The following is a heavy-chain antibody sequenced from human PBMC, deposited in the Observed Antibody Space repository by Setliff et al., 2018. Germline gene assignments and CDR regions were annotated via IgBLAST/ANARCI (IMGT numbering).Heavy chain of an antibody. J-gene: IGHJ4*02. CDR3: ARLVRYCSKTTCQTASGAEL. CDR2: VTVYNGNT. D-gene: IGHD2-8*01. CDR1: GYTFSNYG. Sequence: ASVKVSCKASGYTFSNYGVTWVRQAPGQGLEWMGWVTVYNGNTKYAQNLQGRLTLTTDISTSTAYMELGSLTTDDTAVYYCARLVRYCSKTTCQTASGAELWGQGTLVTVSS. V-gene: IGHV1-18*01.